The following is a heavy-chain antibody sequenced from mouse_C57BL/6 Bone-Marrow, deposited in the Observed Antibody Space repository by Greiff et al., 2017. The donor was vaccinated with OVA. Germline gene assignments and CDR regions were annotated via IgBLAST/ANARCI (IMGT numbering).Heavy chain of an antibody. CDR2: IHPGNSDT. CDR1: GYTFTSYW. Sequence: VQLQQSGPGLARPGASVKMSCKTSGYTFTSYWMHWVKQSPGQGLEWIGAIHPGNSDTNYNQKFKGKANLTADTSASTAYFVLSSLTNEDAAVDYCTANWAFAYWGQGTLVTVSA. D-gene: IGHD4-1*01. V-gene: IGHV1-5*01. CDR3: TANWAFAY. J-gene: IGHJ3*01.